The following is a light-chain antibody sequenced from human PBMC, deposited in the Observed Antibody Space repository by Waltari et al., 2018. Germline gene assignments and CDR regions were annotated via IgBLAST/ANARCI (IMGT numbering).Light chain of an antibody. V-gene: IGKV1-27*01. CDR1: QGINTE. J-gene: IGKJ1*01. Sequence: DIQMTQSPSSLSASIGDGVTVTCRASQGINTELSWYQQKPGKAPTLLIYGASILQTGVSSRFSGSGSGTDFTLTINSLQPEDVATYYCQHDYLPPWTFGQGTKVEIK. CDR3: QHDYLPPWT. CDR2: GAS.